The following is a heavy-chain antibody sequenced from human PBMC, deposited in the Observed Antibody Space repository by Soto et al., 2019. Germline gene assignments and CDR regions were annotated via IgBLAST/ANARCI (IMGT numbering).Heavy chain of an antibody. Sequence: ASVKVSCKASGYSFSSYGVSWVPQAPGQGLEWIGWINPYNGNTLNAQNLQGRVTLTTDTSTSTAYMELRSLRSDDTAIYYCARDPGAATFDYWGQGTLVTVSS. D-gene: IGHD1-26*01. CDR2: INPYNGNT. J-gene: IGHJ4*01. CDR3: ARDPGAATFDY. CDR1: GYSFSSYG. V-gene: IGHV1-18*04.